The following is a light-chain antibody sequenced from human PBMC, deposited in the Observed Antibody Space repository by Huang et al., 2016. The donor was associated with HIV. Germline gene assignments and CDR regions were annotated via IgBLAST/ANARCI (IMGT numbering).Light chain of an antibody. J-gene: IGKJ1*01. V-gene: IGKV3-15*01. CDR2: GAS. CDR1: QSVSSN. Sequence: EIVMTQSPGTLSLSPGVRATLSCRPSQSVSSNLAWYQHKPGQAPRLLIYGASTRATVVPARFSGSGSGTEFTLTISSLQSDDFVVYYCQQYQDWPRTFGQGTKVEIK. CDR3: QQYQDWPRT.